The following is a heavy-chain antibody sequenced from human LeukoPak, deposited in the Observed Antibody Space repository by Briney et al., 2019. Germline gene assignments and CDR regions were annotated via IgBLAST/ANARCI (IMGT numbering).Heavy chain of an antibody. J-gene: IGHJ6*03. V-gene: IGHV3-23*01. Sequence: GGSLRLSCAASGFTFSSYAMSWVRQAPGKGLEWVSAISGSGGSTYYADSVKGRFTISRDNSKNTLYLQMNSLRAEDTAVYYCAKGGAVSSKSITLIRGTRKYYYYMDVWGKGTTVTISS. CDR2: ISGSGGST. D-gene: IGHD3-10*01. CDR3: AKGGAVSSKSITLIRGTRKYYYYMDV. CDR1: GFTFSSYA.